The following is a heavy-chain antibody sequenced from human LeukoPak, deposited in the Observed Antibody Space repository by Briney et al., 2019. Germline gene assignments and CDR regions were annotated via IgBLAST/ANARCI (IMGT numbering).Heavy chain of an antibody. J-gene: IGHJ4*02. D-gene: IGHD6-19*01. CDR2: IRYSGRT. CDR1: DDSISRDF. V-gene: IGHV4-59*01. Sequence: PSETLSLTCSTSDDSISRDFWTWIRQPPGKGLEWIGYIRYSGRTEYSPSLKGRVTISIESSKNQFSLRLTSVTAADTAIYYCARLPDVSGWPFDYWGPGILVTVSS. CDR3: ARLPDVSGWPFDY.